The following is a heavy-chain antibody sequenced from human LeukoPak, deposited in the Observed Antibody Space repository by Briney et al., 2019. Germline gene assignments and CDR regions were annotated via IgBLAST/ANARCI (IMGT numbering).Heavy chain of an antibody. CDR3: ARFKFRHGYNNAFDI. CDR1: GGSISSYY. V-gene: IGHV4-34*01. D-gene: IGHD5-24*01. J-gene: IGHJ3*02. Sequence: PSETLSLTCTVSGGSISSYYWSWIRQPPGKGLEWIGEINHSGSTNYNPSLKSRVTISVDTSKNQFSLKLSSVTAADTAVYYCARFKFRHGYNNAFDIWGQGTMVTVSS. CDR2: INHSGST.